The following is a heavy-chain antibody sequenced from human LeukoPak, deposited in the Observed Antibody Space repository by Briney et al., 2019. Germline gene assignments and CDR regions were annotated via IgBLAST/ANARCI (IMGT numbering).Heavy chain of an antibody. J-gene: IGHJ5*02. CDR3: ARVGYSSGWYRWFDP. CDR2: IYYSGST. CDR1: GGSISSYY. V-gene: IGHV4-59*01. Sequence: SETLSLTCTVSGGSISSYYWSWIRQPPGKGLEWIGYIYYSGSTNYNPSLKSRVTISVETSKNQFSLKLSSVTAADTAVYYCARVGYSSGWYRWFDPWGQGTLVTVSS. D-gene: IGHD6-19*01.